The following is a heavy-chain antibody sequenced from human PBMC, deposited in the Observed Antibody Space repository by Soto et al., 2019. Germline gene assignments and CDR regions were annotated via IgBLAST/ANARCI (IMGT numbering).Heavy chain of an antibody. CDR2: IYYSGST. J-gene: IGHJ6*02. V-gene: IGHV4-61*01. CDR3: ARVFRRGYSYGSRDPYYYYGMDV. Sequence: PSETLSLTCTVSGGSVSSGSYYWSWIRQPPGKGLEWIGYIYYSGSTNYNHSLKSRVTISVDTSKNQFSLKLSSVTAADTVVYYCARVFRRGYSYGSRDPYYYYGMDVWGQGTTVTVSS. CDR1: GGSVSSGSYY. D-gene: IGHD5-18*01.